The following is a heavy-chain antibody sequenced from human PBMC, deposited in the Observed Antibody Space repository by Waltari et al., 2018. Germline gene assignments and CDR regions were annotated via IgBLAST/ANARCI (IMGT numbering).Heavy chain of an antibody. J-gene: IGHJ4*02. V-gene: IGHV4-38-2*01. D-gene: IGHD4-17*01. CDR2: IYHSGST. CDR3: ARVDYGDYGEIDY. Sequence: QVQLQESGPGLVKPSETLSLTCAVSGYSISSGYYWGWTRQPPGKGLEWIGSIYHSGSTYYNPSLKSRVTISVDTSKNQFSLKLSSVTAADTAVYYCARVDYGDYGEIDYWGQGTLVTVSS. CDR1: GYSISSGYY.